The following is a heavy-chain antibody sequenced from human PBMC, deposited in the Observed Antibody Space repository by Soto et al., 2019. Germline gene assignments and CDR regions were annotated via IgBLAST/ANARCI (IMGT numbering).Heavy chain of an antibody. CDR3: AKELGATPPWYFDY. CDR2: ISGSGGSA. Sequence: RRLSCAASGFTFSSYAMSWVRQAPGKGLEWVSAISGSGGSAYYADSVKGRFTISRDNSKNTLYLQMNSLRAEDTAVYYCAKELGATPPWYFDYWGQGTLVTVSS. CDR1: GFTFSSYA. V-gene: IGHV3-23*01. D-gene: IGHD1-26*01. J-gene: IGHJ4*02.